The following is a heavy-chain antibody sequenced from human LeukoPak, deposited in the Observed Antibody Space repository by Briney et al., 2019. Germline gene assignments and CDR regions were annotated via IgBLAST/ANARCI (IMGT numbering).Heavy chain of an antibody. CDR1: GGSIDSDY. CDR2: IYYSGPT. Sequence: KPSETLSLTYTVSGGSIDSDYWSWIRQPPGKGLEWIGYIYYSGPTNYNPSLKSRVTISVDTSKSQFSLRLSSVTAADTAMYYCSRGPLTDYYYFDSWGQGTLVTVSS. CDR3: SRGPLTDYYYFDS. J-gene: IGHJ4*02. D-gene: IGHD3-9*01. V-gene: IGHV4-59*01.